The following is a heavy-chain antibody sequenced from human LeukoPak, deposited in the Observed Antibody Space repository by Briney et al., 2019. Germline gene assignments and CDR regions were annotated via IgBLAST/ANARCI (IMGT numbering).Heavy chain of an antibody. CDR2: INHSGST. CDR3: ARLTPYRIVVVPAAMGFDY. V-gene: IGHV4-34*01. J-gene: IGHJ4*02. Sequence: PSETLSLTCAVYGGSFSGYYWSWIRQPPGKGLEWIGEINHSGSTNYNPSLKSRVTISADTSKNQFSLKLSSVTAADTAVYYCARLTPYRIVVVPAAMGFDYWGQGTLVTVSS. CDR1: GGSFSGYY. D-gene: IGHD2-2*01.